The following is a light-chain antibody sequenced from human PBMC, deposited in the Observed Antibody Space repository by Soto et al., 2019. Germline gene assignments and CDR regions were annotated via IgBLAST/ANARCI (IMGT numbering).Light chain of an antibody. CDR3: QQYGSSPPRT. J-gene: IGKJ1*01. CDR1: QSFSSSY. CDR2: GTS. V-gene: IGKV3-20*01. Sequence: EIVLTQSPGTLSLSPGERATLSCRASQSFSSSYLAWYQQKPGQAPRLLIYGTSTRATGIPDRFSGSGSQTDFTLTISRPEPEDFAVYYCQQYGSSPPRTFGQGTKVDI.